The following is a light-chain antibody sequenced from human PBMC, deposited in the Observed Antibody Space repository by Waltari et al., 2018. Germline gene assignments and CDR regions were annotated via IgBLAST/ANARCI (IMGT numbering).Light chain of an antibody. CDR3: QQYNNWPPI. Sequence: ETVMTQSPATLSVSPGERDTLSCRASQSVSSNLAWYQQKPGQAPRLLIYGASTRATGIPARFSGSGSGTEFTLTISSLQSEDFAVYYCQQYNNWPPIFGGGTKVEIK. J-gene: IGKJ4*01. CDR1: QSVSSN. CDR2: GAS. V-gene: IGKV3-15*01.